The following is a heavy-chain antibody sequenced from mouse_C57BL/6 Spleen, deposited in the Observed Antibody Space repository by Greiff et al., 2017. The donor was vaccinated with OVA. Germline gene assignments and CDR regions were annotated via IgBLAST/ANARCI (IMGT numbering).Heavy chain of an antibody. CDR3: ARNFLGSAMDY. D-gene: IGHD2-10*02. J-gene: IGHJ4*01. Sequence: QVQLQQSGPGLVQPSQSLSITCTVSGFSLTSYGVHWVRQSPGKGLEWLGVIWSGGSTDYNAAFISRLSISKDNSKSQVFCKMNSLQADDTAIYYWARNFLGSAMDYWGQGTSVTVSS. CDR2: IWSGGST. CDR1: GFSLTSYG. V-gene: IGHV2-2*01.